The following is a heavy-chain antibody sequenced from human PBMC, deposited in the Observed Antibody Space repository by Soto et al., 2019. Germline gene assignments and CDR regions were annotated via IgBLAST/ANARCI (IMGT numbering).Heavy chain of an antibody. CDR1: GGTFSSYA. J-gene: IGHJ1*01. D-gene: IGHD3-22*01. Sequence: QVQLVQSGAEVKKPGSSVKVSCKASGGTFSSYAISWVRQAPGQGLEWMGGIIPIFGTANYAQKFQGRVTITADESPSTAYMELGSLRSEDTGVYYCAGGGNSSGYYGYFQHWGQGTLVTVSS. V-gene: IGHV1-69*12. CDR2: IIPIFGTA. CDR3: AGGGNSSGYYGYFQH.